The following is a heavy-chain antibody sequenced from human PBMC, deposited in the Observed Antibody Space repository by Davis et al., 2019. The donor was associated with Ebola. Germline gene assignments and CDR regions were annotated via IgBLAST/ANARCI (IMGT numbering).Heavy chain of an antibody. V-gene: IGHV1-69*04. D-gene: IGHD4-17*01. CDR2: IIPILGIA. CDR3: ARENGDYYSYFDY. CDR1: GGTFSSYA. Sequence: SVKVSCKASGGTFSSYAISWVRQAPGQGLEWMGRIIPILGIANYAQKFQGRVTITADKSTSTAYMELSSLRSEDTAVYYCARENGDYYSYFDYWGQGTLVTVSS. J-gene: IGHJ4*02.